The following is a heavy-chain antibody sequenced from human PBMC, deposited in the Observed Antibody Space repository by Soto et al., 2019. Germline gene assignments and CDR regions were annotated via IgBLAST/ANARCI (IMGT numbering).Heavy chain of an antibody. V-gene: IGHV4-31*03. CDR1: GGSISSGGYY. CDR3: ARERWDIVVVPASPIAPMGFDP. D-gene: IGHD2-2*01. Sequence: SETLSLTCTVSGGSISSGGYYWSWIRQHPGKGLEWIGYIYYSGSTYYNPSLKSRVTISVDTSKNQFSLKLSSVTAADTAVYYCARERWDIVVVPASPIAPMGFDPWGQGTLVTVSS. J-gene: IGHJ5*02. CDR2: IYYSGST.